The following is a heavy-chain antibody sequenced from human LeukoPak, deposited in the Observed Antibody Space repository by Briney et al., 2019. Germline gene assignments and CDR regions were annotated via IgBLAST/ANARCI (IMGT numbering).Heavy chain of an antibody. CDR1: GFTFSSYG. D-gene: IGHD3-10*01. CDR3: AKDLMRDRWFGES. J-gene: IGHJ5*02. V-gene: IGHV3-30*02. Sequence: GGSLRLSCAASGFTFSSYGMHWVRQAPGKGLEWVAFIRYEGTEKYYADSVEGRFTISRDNSKNTLYLEMNSLRTEDTAVYHCAKDLMRDRWFGESWGQGTLVTVSS. CDR2: IRYEGTEK.